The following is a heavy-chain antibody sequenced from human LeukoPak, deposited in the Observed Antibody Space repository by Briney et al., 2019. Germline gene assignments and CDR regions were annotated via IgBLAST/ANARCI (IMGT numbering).Heavy chain of an antibody. J-gene: IGHJ6*03. D-gene: IGHD3-16*01. V-gene: IGHV1-69*13. CDR3: ARDAYYYGDVEFSYYTYYMDV. Sequence: SVKVSCKASGGTFSNYAISWVRQAPGQGLEWMGGIIPIFGTTIYARNFQDRVTITADESTGTTYMDLSSLRSEDTAVYYCARDAYYYGDVEFSYYTYYMDVWGKGTPVTVSS. CDR2: IIPIFGTT. CDR1: GGTFSNYA.